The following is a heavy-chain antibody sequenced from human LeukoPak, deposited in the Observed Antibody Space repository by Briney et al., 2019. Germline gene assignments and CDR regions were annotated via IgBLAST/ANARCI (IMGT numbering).Heavy chain of an antibody. CDR2: IFPTGST. D-gene: IGHD1-7*01. J-gene: IGHJ4*02. CDR3: ARMAGRTLDH. Sequence: SQTLSLTCAVSGGSISTIGYSWSWIRRPPGKGLEWIGYIFPTGSTSYSPSLESRVTISLDRSKNLFSMTLNSVTAADTAVYYCARMAGRTLDHWGQGTLVTVSS. V-gene: IGHV4-30-2*01. CDR1: GGSISTIGYS.